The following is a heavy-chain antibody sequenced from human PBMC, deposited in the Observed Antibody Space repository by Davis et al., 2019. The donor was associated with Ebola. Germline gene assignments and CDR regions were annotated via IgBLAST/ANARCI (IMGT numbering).Heavy chain of an antibody. CDR3: ASLCVGSCYTVRYYYYGMDV. CDR1: GGSFSGYY. J-gene: IGHJ6*02. Sequence: MPGGSLRLSCAVYGGSFSGYYWSWIRQPPGKGLEWIGEFNHSGITKYNPSLKSRVTISVDTSKNQFSLKLSSVTAADTAVYYCASLCVGSCYTVRYYYYGMDVWGQGTTVTVSS. D-gene: IGHD2-15*01. CDR2: FNHSGIT. V-gene: IGHV4-34*01.